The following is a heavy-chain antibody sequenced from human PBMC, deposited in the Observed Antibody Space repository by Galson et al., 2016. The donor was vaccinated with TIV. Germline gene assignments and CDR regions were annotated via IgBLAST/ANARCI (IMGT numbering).Heavy chain of an antibody. CDR1: GDTFSMIV. CDR3: ATDRNTALDTYHAYYGMDA. V-gene: IGHV1-69*13. CDR2: INPLLGTV. D-gene: IGHD5-18*01. Sequence: SVKVSCKAPGDTFSMIVFNWVRQAPGQGLDWMGGINPLLGTVNNAQKFQGRVTFTADESRSTAYTELSSLKSEDTAIYYCATDRNTALDTYHAYYGMDAWGQGTAVIVSS. J-gene: IGHJ6*02.